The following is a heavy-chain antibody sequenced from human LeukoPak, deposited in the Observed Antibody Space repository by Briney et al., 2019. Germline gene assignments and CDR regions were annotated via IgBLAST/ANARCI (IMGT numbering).Heavy chain of an antibody. D-gene: IGHD2-15*01. CDR1: GGTFSSYA. V-gene: IGHV1-69*13. CDR3: ARVRFVVVVAIPASWFDP. Sequence: SVKVSCKASGGTFSSYAISWVRQAPGQGLEWMGGIIPIFGTANYAQKFQGRVTITADESTSTAYMELSSLRSEDTAVYYCARVRFVVVVAIPASWFDPWGQGTLVTVSS. CDR2: IIPIFGTA. J-gene: IGHJ5*02.